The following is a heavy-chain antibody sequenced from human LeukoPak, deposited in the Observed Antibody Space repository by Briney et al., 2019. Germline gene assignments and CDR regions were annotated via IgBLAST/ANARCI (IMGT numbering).Heavy chain of an antibody. CDR3: ATYYYDSSGYPTYFDY. V-gene: IGHV3-30*03. J-gene: IGHJ4*02. D-gene: IGHD3-22*01. Sequence: GGSLRLSCAASGFTFSSYGMHWVRQAPGKGLERVAVISYDGSNKYYADSVKGRFTISRDNSKNTLYLQMNSLRAEDTAVYYCATYYYDSSGYPTYFDYWGQGTLVTVSS. CDR1: GFTFSSYG. CDR2: ISYDGSNK.